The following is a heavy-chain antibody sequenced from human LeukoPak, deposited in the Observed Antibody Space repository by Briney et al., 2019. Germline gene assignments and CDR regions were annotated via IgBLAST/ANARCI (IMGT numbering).Heavy chain of an antibody. D-gene: IGHD3-10*01. CDR3: ARSSYPSPFDL. Sequence: SQTLSLTCVVIGASISGGGSSWSWLRQLPGKGPEWIGYIYQSGRTSYSPSLRSRVTISVDRSRNQFSLNLISVTAADTAVYYCARSSYPSPFDLWGRGTLVTVSS. V-gene: IGHV4-30-2*02. J-gene: IGHJ2*01. CDR1: GASISGGGSS. CDR2: IYQSGRT.